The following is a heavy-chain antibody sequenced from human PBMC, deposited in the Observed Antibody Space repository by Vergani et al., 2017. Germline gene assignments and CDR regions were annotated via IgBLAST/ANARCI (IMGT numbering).Heavy chain of an antibody. V-gene: IGHV5-51*06. Sequence: EVELVQSGPEMRKPGESLKISGNGSEYSFGNYWFGWVRQMPGEELEWMGIIYPADSDTRYSPSFQGQVTISADKSISTPFLQWDSLKASDTALYYCARHTTYTDSWGQGTMVPVSS. CDR2: IYPADSDT. CDR3: ARHTTYTDS. CDR1: EYSFGNYW. J-gene: IGHJ4*02. D-gene: IGHD1-1*01.